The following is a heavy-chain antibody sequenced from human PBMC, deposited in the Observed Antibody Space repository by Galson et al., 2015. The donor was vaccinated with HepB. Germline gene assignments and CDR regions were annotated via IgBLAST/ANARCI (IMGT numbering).Heavy chain of an antibody. D-gene: IGHD1-26*01. J-gene: IGHJ4*02. CDR1: GDSFSSYY. CDR2: IYNSGST. Sequence: ETLSLTCTVSGDSFSSYYWSWIRQPPGRGLEWIGYIYNSGSTSYNPSLKSRVTISVDTSKKQFSLNLSSVTAADTAVYYCASQRGNSACDYWGQGTLVTVSS. V-gene: IGHV4-59*08. CDR3: ASQRGNSACDY.